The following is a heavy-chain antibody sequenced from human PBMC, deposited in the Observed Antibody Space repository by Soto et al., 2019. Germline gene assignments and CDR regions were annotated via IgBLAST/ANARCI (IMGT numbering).Heavy chain of an antibody. CDR1: GFTFSSYA. J-gene: IGHJ6*02. V-gene: IGHV3-23*01. CDR3: ANGVPYGDYRTANLGYYYGMDV. D-gene: IGHD4-17*01. CDR2: ISGSGGST. Sequence: GGSLRLSCAASGFTFSSYAMSCVRQATGKGLEWVSAISGSGGSTYYADSVKGRFTISRDNSKNTLYLQMNSLRAEDTAVYYCANGVPYGDYRTANLGYYYGMDVWGQGTTVTVSS.